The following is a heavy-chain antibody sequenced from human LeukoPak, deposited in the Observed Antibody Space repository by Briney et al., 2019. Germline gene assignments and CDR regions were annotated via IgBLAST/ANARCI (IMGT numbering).Heavy chain of an antibody. Sequence: ASVKVSCKVSGYTLTELSMHWVRQAPGKGLEWMGGFYPEDGETIHAQKFQGRVTMTEDTSTDTAYMELSSLRSEDTAVYYCATDGGIHYDSSGRRVYYFEYWGQGTLVTVSS. J-gene: IGHJ4*02. CDR3: ATDGGIHYDSSGRRVYYFEY. CDR2: FYPEDGET. CDR1: GYTLTELS. D-gene: IGHD3-22*01. V-gene: IGHV1-24*01.